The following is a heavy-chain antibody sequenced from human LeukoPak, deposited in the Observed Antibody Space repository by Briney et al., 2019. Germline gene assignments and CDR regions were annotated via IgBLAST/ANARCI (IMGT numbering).Heavy chain of an antibody. CDR2: ISYDGSNK. Sequence: PGGSLRLSCAAPGFTFSSYAMHWVRQAPGKGLEWVAVISYDGSNKYYADSVKGRFTISRDNSKNTLYLQMNSLRAEDTAVYYCAKDGADYATYMDVWGKGTTVTVSS. D-gene: IGHD4-17*01. V-gene: IGHV3-30*04. CDR1: GFTFSSYA. CDR3: AKDGADYATYMDV. J-gene: IGHJ6*04.